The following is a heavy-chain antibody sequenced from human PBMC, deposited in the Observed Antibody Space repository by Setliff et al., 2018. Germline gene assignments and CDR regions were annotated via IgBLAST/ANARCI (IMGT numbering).Heavy chain of an antibody. CDR3: VREGYSEYFQD. Sequence: TLSLTCTVSGASVSSHYWDWIRQPPGKGLEWIGFISYSGITTYNVSLKSRVSISVDTSKNQLSLTLSSVTAADTAVYYCVREGYSEYFQDWGRGTLVTVSS. D-gene: IGHD1-1*01. V-gene: IGHV4-59*02. J-gene: IGHJ1*01. CDR2: ISYSGIT. CDR1: GASVSSHY.